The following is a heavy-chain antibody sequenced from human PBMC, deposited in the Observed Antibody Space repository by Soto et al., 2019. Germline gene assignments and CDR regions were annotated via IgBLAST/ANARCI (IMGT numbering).Heavy chain of an antibody. V-gene: IGHV1-69*02. CDR2: IIPVLSMS. D-gene: IGHD3-10*01. CDR1: GGTLNSYT. Sequence: ASVKVSCKASGGTLNSYTFSWVRQAPGQGLEWMGRIIPVLSMSTYAQKFQGRVSLIADKSTNTAYMELYSLRSDDTAVYYCARSYGSGSRPFHYWGQGTLVTVSS. CDR3: ARSYGSGSRPFHY. J-gene: IGHJ4*02.